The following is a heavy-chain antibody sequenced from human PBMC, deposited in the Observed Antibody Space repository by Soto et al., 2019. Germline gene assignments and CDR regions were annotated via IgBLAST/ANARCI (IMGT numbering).Heavy chain of an antibody. D-gene: IGHD3-16*01. V-gene: IGHV4-61*01. J-gene: IGHJ4*02. Sequence: PSDTLTLTCSVSGSSVSSVNDYWSWIRQRPEKGLDWIGHIDHSGITNYNSAHTRRITISPDTSKNKCSLTLTSVTAADTAVYFCARLDLTYYFAYWGQGTPVTVSS. CDR1: GSSVSSVNDY. CDR2: IDHSGIT. CDR3: ARLDLTYYFAY.